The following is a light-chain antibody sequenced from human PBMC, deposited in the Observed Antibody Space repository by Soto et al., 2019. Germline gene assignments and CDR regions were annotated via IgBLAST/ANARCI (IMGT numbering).Light chain of an antibody. CDR1: SSDVGGYNY. Sequence: QSVLTQPASVSGSPGQSITVSCTGTSSDVGGYNYVSWYQHHPGRAPKHIIYEVSNRPSGVSNRFSGSKSGNTAFLTISGLQAEDEADYYCTSYTTTSARVFGSGTKVTV. J-gene: IGLJ1*01. CDR3: TSYTTTSARV. V-gene: IGLV2-14*01. CDR2: EVS.